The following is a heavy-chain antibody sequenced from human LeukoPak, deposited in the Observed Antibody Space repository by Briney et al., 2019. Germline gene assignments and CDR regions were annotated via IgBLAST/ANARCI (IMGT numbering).Heavy chain of an antibody. J-gene: IGHJ4*02. CDR2: IRYDGSNK. Sequence: GGSLRLSCAASGFTFSSYGMHWVRQAPGKGLEWVAFIRYDGSNKNYADSVKGRFTISRDNAKNSLYLQMNSLRAEDTAVYYCATPEHLSVGEYSSPHGGQGTLVTVSS. V-gene: IGHV3-30*02. D-gene: IGHD6-6*01. CDR3: ATPEHLSVGEYSSPH. CDR1: GFTFSSYG.